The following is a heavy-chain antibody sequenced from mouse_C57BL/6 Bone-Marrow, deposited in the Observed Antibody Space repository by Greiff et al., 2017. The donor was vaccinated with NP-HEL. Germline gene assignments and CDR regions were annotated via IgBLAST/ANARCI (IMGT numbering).Heavy chain of an antibody. CDR1: GYTFTSYW. J-gene: IGHJ2*01. CDR3: ARNLAGTLLDY. D-gene: IGHD4-1*01. V-gene: IGHV1-52*01. CDR2: IDPSDSET. Sequence: QVQLRQSGAELVRPGSSVKLSCKASGYTFTSYWMHWVKQRPIQGLEWIGNIDPSDSETHYNQKFKDKATLTVDKSSSTAYMQLSSLTSEDSAVYYCARNLAGTLLDYWGQGTTLTVSS.